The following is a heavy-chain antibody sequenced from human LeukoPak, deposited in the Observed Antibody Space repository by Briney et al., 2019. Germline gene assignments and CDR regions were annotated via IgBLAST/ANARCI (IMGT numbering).Heavy chain of an antibody. CDR1: GDSIRSYY. CDR2: IYYSGST. CDR3: ARGGYYYLDV. Sequence: SETLSLTCSVSGDSIRSYYWSWIRQPPGKGLEWIGYIYYSGSTNYNPSLKSRVTISVDTSKNQFSLKLSSVTAADTAVNYCARGGYYYLDVWGRGTTVTVSS. V-gene: IGHV4-59*01. J-gene: IGHJ6*03.